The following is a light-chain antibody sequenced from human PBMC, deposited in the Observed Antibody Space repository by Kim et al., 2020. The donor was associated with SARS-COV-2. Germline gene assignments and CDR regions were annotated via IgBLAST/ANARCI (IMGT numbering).Light chain of an antibody. V-gene: IGLV3-21*04. CDR3: QVWNSGVV. J-gene: IGLJ2*01. CDR2: HGT. CDR1: ILASFS. Sequence: VAVALVKTVMIFYGGDILASFSVQWYKHKACQAPMVVISHGTVRPSGIPERFSGSTSGNTATLTISRVEAGDEADYYCQVWNSGVVFGGGTKLTVL.